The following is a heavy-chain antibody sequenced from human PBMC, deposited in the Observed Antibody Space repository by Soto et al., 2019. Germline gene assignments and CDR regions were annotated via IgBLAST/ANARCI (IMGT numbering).Heavy chain of an antibody. CDR2: IWYDGSNK. CDR3: ARRSKNIVALPDAWPRDAFDI. Sequence: LRXSYASSGCTFISYVRHWVRLAPGKGLEWVAVIWYDGSNKYYADSVKGRFTISRDNSKNTLYLQMNSLRAEDTAVYYCARRSKNIVALPDAWPRDAFDIWGQGTMVTVSS. V-gene: IGHV3-33*08. J-gene: IGHJ3*02. D-gene: IGHD2-2*01. CDR1: GCTFISYV.